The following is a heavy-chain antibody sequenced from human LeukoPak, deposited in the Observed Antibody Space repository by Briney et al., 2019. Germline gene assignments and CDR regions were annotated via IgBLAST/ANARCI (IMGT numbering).Heavy chain of an antibody. V-gene: IGHV4-34*01. CDR1: GGSFSGYY. D-gene: IGHD3-22*01. J-gene: IGHJ6*02. CDR2: INHSGST. CDR3: ARVVRDSSGYRGVGYYYGMDV. Sequence: KASETLSLTCAVYGGSFSGYYWSWIRQPPGKGLEWIGEINHSGSTNYNPSLKSRVTISVDTSKNQFSLKLSSVTAADTAVYYCARVVRDSSGYRGVGYYYGMDVWGQGTTVTVSS.